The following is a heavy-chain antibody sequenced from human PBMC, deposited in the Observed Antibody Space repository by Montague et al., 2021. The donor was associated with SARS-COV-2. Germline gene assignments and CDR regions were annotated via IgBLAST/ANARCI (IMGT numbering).Heavy chain of an antibody. J-gene: IGHJ2*01. CDR2: IYHTGST. CDR1: GGSITSGGYY. CDR3: VRDRGWGSRGAGYIDL. V-gene: IGHV4-31*03. D-gene: IGHD2-21*01. Sequence: TLSLTCTVSGGSITSGGYYWTWIRQHPGKGLEWIGYIYHTGSTYYXPSLQSRLRTSVDTSKNEFSLTLTSVTAADTAIYYCVRDRGWGSRGAGYIDLWGRGTLVTVSS.